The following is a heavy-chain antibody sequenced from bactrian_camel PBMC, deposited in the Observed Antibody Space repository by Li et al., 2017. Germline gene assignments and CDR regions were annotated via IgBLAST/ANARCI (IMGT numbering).Heavy chain of an antibody. D-gene: IGHD6*01. CDR2: IYTGDGST. Sequence: HVQLVESGGGLVQPGGSLRLSCAASGFTFSYNWMHWVRQAPGKGLEWVSSIYTGDGSTNSADSVKGRFTISKDNERNTLALQMNSLKPEDSAMYYCASAAYHSNWARLEERYYSYWGRGTQVTVS. CDR1: GFTFSYNW. CDR3: ASAAYHSNWARLEERYYSY. V-gene: IGHV3S6*01. J-gene: IGHJ4*01.